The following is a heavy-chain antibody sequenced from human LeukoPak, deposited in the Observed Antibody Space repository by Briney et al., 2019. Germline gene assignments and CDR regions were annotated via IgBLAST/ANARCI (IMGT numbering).Heavy chain of an antibody. V-gene: IGHV4-39*07. CDR2: IYYSGST. Sequence: PSETLSLTCTVSGDSISSSSYYWGWIRQPPGKGLEWIGSIYYSGSTYYNPSLKSRVTISVDTSKNQFSLKLSSVTAADTAVYYCARALVVGAFDYWGQGTLVTVSS. J-gene: IGHJ4*02. D-gene: IGHD3-22*01. CDR1: GDSISSSSYY. CDR3: ARALVVGAFDY.